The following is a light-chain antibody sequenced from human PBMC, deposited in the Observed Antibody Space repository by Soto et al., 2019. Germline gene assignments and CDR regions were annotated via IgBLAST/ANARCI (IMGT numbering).Light chain of an antibody. Sequence: EIVLTQSPATLPLSPGERATLSCRATQSVRSSLAWYLQQPGQAPRLLIYDASKRATGIPARFSGSGSGTDFTLTITSLEPKDFAVYYCQQRSNWPGTFGQGTKVDIK. CDR2: DAS. CDR3: QQRSNWPGT. J-gene: IGKJ1*01. CDR1: QSVRSS. V-gene: IGKV3-11*01.